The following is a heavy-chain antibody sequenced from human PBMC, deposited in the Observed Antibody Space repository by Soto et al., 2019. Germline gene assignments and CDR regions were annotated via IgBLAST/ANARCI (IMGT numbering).Heavy chain of an antibody. Sequence: GGSVGLGCAASGFTCGSDSMNWVRQAPGKGLEWVSSISSSSSYIYYADSVKGRFTISRDNAKNSLYLQKNSLRAEDTAVYYCARENVEMATTPLDYWGQGT. CDR2: ISSSSSYI. J-gene: IGHJ4*02. CDR1: GFTCGSDS. D-gene: IGHD1-1*01. CDR3: ARENVEMATTPLDY. V-gene: IGHV3-21*01.